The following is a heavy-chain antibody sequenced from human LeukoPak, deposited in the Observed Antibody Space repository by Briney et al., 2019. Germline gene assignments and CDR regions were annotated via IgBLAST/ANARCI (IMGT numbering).Heavy chain of an antibody. CDR2: INQDGSEK. CDR1: GFTFSRFW. Sequence: GGSLRLSCAASGFTFSRFWMTWVRQAPGKGLEWVANINQDGSEKYYVDSVKGRITISRDNAKNSLRLQVNSLRAEDTAVYYCARGLAGSGSGVFDFWGQGSPVTVSS. J-gene: IGHJ4*02. V-gene: IGHV3-7*01. CDR3: ARGLAGSGSGVFDF. D-gene: IGHD3-10*01.